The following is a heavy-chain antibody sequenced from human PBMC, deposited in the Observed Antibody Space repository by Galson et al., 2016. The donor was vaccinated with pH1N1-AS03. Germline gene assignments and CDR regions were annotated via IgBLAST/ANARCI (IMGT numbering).Heavy chain of an antibody. CDR2: ISGSGGST. D-gene: IGHD2-2*01. CDR1: GFTFSIYA. CDR3: VASNPSSDY. V-gene: IGHV3-23*01. Sequence: SLRLSCAASGFTFSIYAMSWVRQAPGKGLEWVSAISGSGGSTYYADSVKGRFTISRDNSKNTVHLQMNSLRAEDTAVYFCVASNPSSDYWGQGTLVTVSS. J-gene: IGHJ4*02.